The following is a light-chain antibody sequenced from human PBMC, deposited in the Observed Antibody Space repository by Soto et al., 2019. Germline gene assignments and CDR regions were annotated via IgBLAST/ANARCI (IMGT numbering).Light chain of an antibody. Sequence: DIQMTQSPSSLSASVGARVSITCQASQDIRKYLNWYQHKPGKAPKLLIHDASNLQSGVPSRFSGSGSGTDFTFTISSLQPEDVATYYCQQSDTHPLTFDGGTKVEMK. CDR2: DAS. J-gene: IGKJ4*01. CDR1: QDIRKY. V-gene: IGKV1-33*01. CDR3: QQSDTHPLT.